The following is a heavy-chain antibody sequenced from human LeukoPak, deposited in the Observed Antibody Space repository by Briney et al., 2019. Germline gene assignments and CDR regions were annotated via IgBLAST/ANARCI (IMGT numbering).Heavy chain of an antibody. Sequence: KASETLSLTCTVSGGSISGYYWSWIRQPPGKGLEWIAYIYYGGSTNYSPSLKSRVTISVDTSTNQFSLKLSSVTAADTAEYYCARLSVTGGYIYGFFDYWGRGTVVTVSS. CDR2: IYYGGST. J-gene: IGHJ4*02. CDR1: GGSISGYY. D-gene: IGHD5-18*01. V-gene: IGHV4-59*08. CDR3: ARLSVTGGYIYGFFDY.